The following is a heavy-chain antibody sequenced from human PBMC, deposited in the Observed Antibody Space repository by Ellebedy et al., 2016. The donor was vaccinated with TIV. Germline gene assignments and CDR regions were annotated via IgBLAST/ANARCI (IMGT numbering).Heavy chain of an antibody. Sequence: ASVKVSCXASGYTFTGTDYYMHWVRQAPGQGLEWMGWINPKSGGTNYARKFQGRVTTTRDTSISTAYMELSRLRSDDTAVFYCARGFVWFSYAFDIWGQGTMVTVSP. CDR3: ARGFVWFSYAFDI. J-gene: IGHJ3*02. D-gene: IGHD2-21*01. CDR1: GYTFTGTDYY. V-gene: IGHV1-2*02. CDR2: INPKSGGT.